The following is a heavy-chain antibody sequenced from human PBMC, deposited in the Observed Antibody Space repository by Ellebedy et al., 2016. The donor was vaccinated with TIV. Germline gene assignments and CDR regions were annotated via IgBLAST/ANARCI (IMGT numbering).Heavy chain of an antibody. D-gene: IGHD2-2*01. Sequence: MPSETLSLICTVSGHSISSYYWSWIRQPPGKGLEWIGYIYYSGSTNYNPSLKSRVTISFDTSKNQFSLKLSSVTAADTAVYYCASGAFPAAHFDSWGQGTLVTVSS. CDR1: GHSISSYY. CDR3: ASGAFPAAHFDS. J-gene: IGHJ4*02. V-gene: IGHV4-59*01. CDR2: IYYSGST.